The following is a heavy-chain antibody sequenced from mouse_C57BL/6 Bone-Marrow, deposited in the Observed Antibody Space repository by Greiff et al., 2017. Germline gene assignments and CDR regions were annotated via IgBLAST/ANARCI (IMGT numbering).Heavy chain of an antibody. CDR2: IYPGSGST. Sequence: VQLQQPGAELVKPGASVKMSCKASGYTFTSSWITWLKPRPGQGLVWFGDIYPGSGSTNYNEKFTSKATLTVDTSSSTAYMQLSSLTSEDSAVYYCARQAWFAYWGQGTLVTVSA. CDR1: GYTFTSSW. V-gene: IGHV1-55*01. J-gene: IGHJ3*01. CDR3: ARQAWFAY.